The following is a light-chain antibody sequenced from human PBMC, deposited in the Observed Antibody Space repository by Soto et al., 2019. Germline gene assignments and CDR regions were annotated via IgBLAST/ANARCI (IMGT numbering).Light chain of an antibody. CDR2: DVT. CDR1: SSDVGGSNY. Sequence: QSALTQPASVSGSPGQSITISCTGTSSDVGGSNYVSWYQHHPGKAPKLIIYDVTNRPSGVANRFSGSKSGNTASLTISGLQAEDEADYYCSSYTSSSILDVLFGGGTKLTFL. V-gene: IGLV2-14*03. CDR3: SSYTSSSILDVL. J-gene: IGLJ2*01.